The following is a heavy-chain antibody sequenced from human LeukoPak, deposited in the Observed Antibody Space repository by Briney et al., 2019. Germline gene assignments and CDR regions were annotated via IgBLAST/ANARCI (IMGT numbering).Heavy chain of an antibody. D-gene: IGHD3-10*01. V-gene: IGHV4-59*08. CDR2: IYYSGST. Sequence: SSETLSLTCTVSGGSISSYYWSWIRQPPGKGLEWIGYIYYSGSTNYNPSLKSRVTISVDTSKNQFSLKLSSVTAADTAVYYCARHCLYGSGNGMDVWGQGTTVTVSS. J-gene: IGHJ6*02. CDR1: GGSISSYY. CDR3: ARHCLYGSGNGMDV.